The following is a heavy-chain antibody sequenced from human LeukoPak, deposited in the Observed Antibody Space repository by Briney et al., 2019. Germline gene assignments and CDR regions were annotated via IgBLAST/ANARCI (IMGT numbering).Heavy chain of an antibody. CDR1: GFTFGNYA. CDR2: IASYGGTT. Sequence: GGSLRLSCAASGFTFGNYAMSWVRQAPGKGLQWVSTIASYGGTTYYADSVKGRLTISRDNSKKTLYLQMNSLRAEDTAVYYCAKEESWYYFEYWGQGTLVTVSS. V-gene: IGHV3-23*01. D-gene: IGHD3-16*01. J-gene: IGHJ4*02. CDR3: AKEESWYYFEY.